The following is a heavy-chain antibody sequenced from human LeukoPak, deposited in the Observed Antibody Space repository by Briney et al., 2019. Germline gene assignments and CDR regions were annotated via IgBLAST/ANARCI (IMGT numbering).Heavy chain of an antibody. J-gene: IGHJ4*02. D-gene: IGHD6-19*01. Sequence: SETLSLTCAVSGGSISSSNWWSWVRQPPGKGLEWIGEIYHSGSTNYNPSLKSRVTISVDKSKNQFSLKLSSVTAADTAVYYCARRGGSGWYYFDYWGQGTLVTVSS. CDR2: IYHSGST. V-gene: IGHV4-4*02. CDR3: ARRGGSGWYYFDY. CDR1: GGSISSSNW.